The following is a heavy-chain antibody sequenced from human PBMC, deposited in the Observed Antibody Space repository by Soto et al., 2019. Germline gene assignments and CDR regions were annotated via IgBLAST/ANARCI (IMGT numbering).Heavy chain of an antibody. CDR3: ARDPRPPLVVTSNGGMDV. D-gene: IGHD2-15*01. Sequence: PARSLRLSCLASGFTFCTYTMNWVRHGPGQGPEWISFISSTSSPIYYADSVKGRFTISRDNGKNCLLLQMKSRGHDDTSVYYSARDPRPPLVVTSNGGMDVWRQGTTVTVSS. V-gene: IGHV3-48*02. J-gene: IGHJ6*02. CDR2: ISSTSSPI. CDR1: GFTFCTYT.